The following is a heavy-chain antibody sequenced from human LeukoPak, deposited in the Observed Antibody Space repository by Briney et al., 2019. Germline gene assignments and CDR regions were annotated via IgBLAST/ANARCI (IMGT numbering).Heavy chain of an antibody. V-gene: IGHV4-34*01. J-gene: IGHJ4*02. CDR2: INHSGST. CDR3: ARVDYVPDY. CDR1: GGSFSGYY. Sequence: SETLSLTCAVYGGSFSGYYWSWIRQPPGKGLEWIGEINHSGSTNYNPSLKSRVTISVDTSKNQFSLKLSTVTAADTAVYYCARVDYVPDYWGQGTPVTVSS. D-gene: IGHD4/OR15-4a*01.